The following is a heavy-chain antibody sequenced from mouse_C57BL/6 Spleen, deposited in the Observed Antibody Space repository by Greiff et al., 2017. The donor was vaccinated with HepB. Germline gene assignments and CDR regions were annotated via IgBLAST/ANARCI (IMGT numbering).Heavy chain of an antibody. CDR2: INPNNGGT. CDR1: GYTFTDYY. J-gene: IGHJ2*01. Sequence: VQLKQSGPELVKPGASVKISCKASGYTFTDYYMNWVKQSHGKSLEWIGDINPNNGGTSYNQKFKGKATLTVDKSSSTAYMELRSLTSEDSAVYYCARRGGLYYDYDPWYFDYWDQDTTLTVSS. V-gene: IGHV1-26*01. CDR3: ARRGGLYYDYDPWYFDY. D-gene: IGHD2-4*01.